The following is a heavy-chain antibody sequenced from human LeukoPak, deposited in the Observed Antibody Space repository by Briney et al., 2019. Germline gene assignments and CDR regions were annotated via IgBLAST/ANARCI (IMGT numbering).Heavy chain of an antibody. D-gene: IGHD5-18*01. Sequence: GRSLRLSCAASGFTFSSYAMHWVRQAPGKGLEWVAVISYDGSNKYYADSVKGRFTISRDNSKNTLYLQMNSLRAEDTAVYYCARGFRQWRIGYSYATDYWGQGTLVTVSS. J-gene: IGHJ4*02. CDR2: ISYDGSNK. V-gene: IGHV3-30-3*01. CDR1: GFTFSSYA. CDR3: ARGFRQWRIGYSYATDY.